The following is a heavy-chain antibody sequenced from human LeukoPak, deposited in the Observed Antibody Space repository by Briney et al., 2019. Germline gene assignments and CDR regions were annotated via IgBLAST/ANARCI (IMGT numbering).Heavy chain of an antibody. CDR1: GYSISSGYY. D-gene: IGHD1-26*01. CDR2: IYYSGST. J-gene: IGHJ6*03. V-gene: IGHV4-38-2*02. Sequence: SETLSLTCTVSGYSISSGYYWGWIRQPPGQGLEWIGSIYYSGSTYYNPSLKSRVTISVDTSKNQFSLKLSSVTAADTAVYSCAREGSRRLYMDVWGKGATVTVSS. CDR3: AREGSRRLYMDV.